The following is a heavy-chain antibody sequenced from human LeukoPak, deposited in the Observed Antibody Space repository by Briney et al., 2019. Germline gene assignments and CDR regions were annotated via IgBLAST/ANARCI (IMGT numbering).Heavy chain of an antibody. V-gene: IGHV4-59*01. CDR3: ARASYDFWSGYYLYFDY. D-gene: IGHD3-3*01. J-gene: IGHJ4*02. CDR2: IYYSGST. Sequence: SETLSLTCTVSGGSISSYYWSWIRRPPGKGLEWIGYIYYSGSTSYNPSLKSRVTISVDTSKNQFSLKLSSVTAADTAVYYCARASYDFWSGYYLYFDYWGQGTLVTVSS. CDR1: GGSISSYY.